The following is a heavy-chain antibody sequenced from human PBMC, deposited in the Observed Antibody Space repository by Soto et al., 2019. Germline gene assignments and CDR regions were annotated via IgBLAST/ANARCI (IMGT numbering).Heavy chain of an antibody. D-gene: IGHD3-10*01. Sequence: PSETLSLTCTVSGGSISSGDYYWSWIRQPPGKGLEWIGYIYYSGSTYYNPSLKSRVTISVDTSKNQFSLKLSSVTAADTAVYYCARAMVRGVIISPVDYWGQGTLVTVSS. V-gene: IGHV4-30-4*01. CDR2: IYYSGST. CDR1: GGSISSGDYY. CDR3: ARAMVRGVIISPVDY. J-gene: IGHJ4*02.